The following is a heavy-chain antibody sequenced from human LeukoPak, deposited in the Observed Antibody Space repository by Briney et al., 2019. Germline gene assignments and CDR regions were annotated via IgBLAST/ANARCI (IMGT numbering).Heavy chain of an antibody. Sequence: SETLSLTCTVSGGSISSSSYYWGWIRQPPGKGLEWIGSIYYSGSTYYNPSLKSRVTISVDTSKNQFSLKLSSVTAADTAVYYCARGRLGIGVSYYMDVWGKGTTVTVSS. D-gene: IGHD7-27*01. CDR1: GGSISSSSYY. CDR3: ARGRLGIGVSYYMDV. V-gene: IGHV4-39*07. J-gene: IGHJ6*03. CDR2: IYYSGST.